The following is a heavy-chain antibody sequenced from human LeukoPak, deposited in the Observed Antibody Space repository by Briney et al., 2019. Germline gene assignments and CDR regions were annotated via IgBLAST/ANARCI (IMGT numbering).Heavy chain of an antibody. CDR3: ASQNLVVPAAILLY. CDR2: INPNSGGT. CDR1: GFTFTGYY. D-gene: IGHD2-2*01. Sequence: ASVKVSCKASGFTFTGYYMHWVRQAPGQGLEWMGWINPNSGGTNYAQKFQGRVTMTRDTSISTAYMELSRLRSDDTAVYYCASQNLVVPAAILLYWGQGTLVTVSS. V-gene: IGHV1-2*02. J-gene: IGHJ4*02.